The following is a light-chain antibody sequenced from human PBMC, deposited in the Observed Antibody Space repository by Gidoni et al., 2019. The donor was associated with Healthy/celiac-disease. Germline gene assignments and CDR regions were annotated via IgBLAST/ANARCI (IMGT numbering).Light chain of an antibody. CDR1: QSVLYSSNNKNY. CDR3: QQYYSTSIT. V-gene: IGKV4-1*01. CDR2: WAS. Sequence: DIVMTQSPDSLAVSRGERATINCKSSQSVLYSSNNKNYLAWYQQKPGQPPKLLIYWASTRESGVPDRFSGRGSGTDFTLTISSLQAEDVAVYYCQQYYSTSITFGPXTRLEIK. J-gene: IGKJ5*01.